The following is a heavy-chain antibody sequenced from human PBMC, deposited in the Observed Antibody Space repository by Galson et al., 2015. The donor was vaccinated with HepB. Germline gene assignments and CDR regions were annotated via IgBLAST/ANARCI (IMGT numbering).Heavy chain of an antibody. Sequence: SCKASGGTFSSYAISWVRQAPGQGLEWMGGIIPIFGIANYAQKFQGRVTITADESTSTAYMELSSLRSEDTAVYYCAMEVTTVVTPAYYYGMDVWGQGTTVTVSS. CDR2: IIPIFGIA. V-gene: IGHV1-69*01. CDR3: AMEVTTVVTPAYYYGMDV. CDR1: GGTFSSYA. J-gene: IGHJ6*02. D-gene: IGHD4-23*01.